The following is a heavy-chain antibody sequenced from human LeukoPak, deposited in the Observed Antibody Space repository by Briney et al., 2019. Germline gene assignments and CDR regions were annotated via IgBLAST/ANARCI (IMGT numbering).Heavy chain of an antibody. CDR1: GYSFFSNYW. V-gene: IGHV5-51*01. D-gene: IGHD5-24*01. J-gene: IGHJ4*02. CDR3: ARASRDGYNQNFDY. CDR2: LYPGDSDS. Sequence: GGSLKISCKAYGYSFFSNYWIAWVRHMPGKGLGWMGILYPGDSDSRYSPSFQGQVTISADRSISTAYLHWSSLKVSDTAMYYCARASRDGYNQNFDYWGQGTLVTVSS.